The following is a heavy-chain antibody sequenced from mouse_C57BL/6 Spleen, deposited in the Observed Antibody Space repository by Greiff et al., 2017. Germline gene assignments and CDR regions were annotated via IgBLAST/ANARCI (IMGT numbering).Heavy chain of an antibody. CDR1: GYTFTSYW. CDR3: ASASYSTSAWFAY. J-gene: IGHJ3*01. CDR2: IDPSDSYT. Sequence: QVQLQQPGAELVMPGASVKLSCKASGYTFTSYWMHWVKQRPGQGLEWIGEIDPSDSYTNYNQKFKGKATLTVDKSSSTAYMQLSSLTSEDSAVYYCASASYSTSAWFAYWGQGPLVTVSA. D-gene: IGHD2-5*01. V-gene: IGHV1-69*01.